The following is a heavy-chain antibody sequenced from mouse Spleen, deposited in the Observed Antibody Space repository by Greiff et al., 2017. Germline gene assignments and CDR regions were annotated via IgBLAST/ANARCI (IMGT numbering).Heavy chain of an antibody. Sequence: VKLMESGAELVRPGTSVKISCKASGYAFTNYWLGWVKQRPGHGLEWIGDIYPGSGNTYYNEKFKGKATLTADKSSSTAYMQLSSLTSEDSAVYFCARAGTRFAYWGQGTLVTVSA. CDR2: IYPGSGNT. D-gene: IGHD4-1*01. CDR3: ARAGTRFAY. CDR1: GYAFTNYW. J-gene: IGHJ3*01. V-gene: IGHV1-63*01.